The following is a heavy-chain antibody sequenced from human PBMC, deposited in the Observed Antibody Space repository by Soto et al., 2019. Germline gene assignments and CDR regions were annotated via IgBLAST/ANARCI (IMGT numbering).Heavy chain of an antibody. CDR2: INHSGST. CDR1: GGSFSGYY. V-gene: IGHV4-34*01. CDR3: AGVYTVTTHWFDP. D-gene: IGHD4-4*01. J-gene: IGHJ5*02. Sequence: PSETLSLTCAVYGGSFSGYYWSWIRQPPGKGLEWIGEINHSGSTNYNPSLKSRVTISVDTSKNQFSLKLSSVTAADTAVYYCAGVYTVTTHWFDPWGQGTPVTVSS.